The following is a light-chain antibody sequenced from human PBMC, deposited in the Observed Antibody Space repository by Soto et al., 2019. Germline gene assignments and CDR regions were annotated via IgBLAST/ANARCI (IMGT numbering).Light chain of an antibody. V-gene: IGLV2-11*01. J-gene: IGLJ1*01. Sequence: QSALTQPRSVSGSPGQSVTISCSGTINDVGCYNSVSWFQHHPGSAPKLMVHSVTQRPSGVPDRFSGSKSGNTASLTISGLQAEDEADYYCCSYAGSYTSYVFGTGTKLTVL. CDR1: INDVGCYNS. CDR2: SVT. CDR3: CSYAGSYTSYV.